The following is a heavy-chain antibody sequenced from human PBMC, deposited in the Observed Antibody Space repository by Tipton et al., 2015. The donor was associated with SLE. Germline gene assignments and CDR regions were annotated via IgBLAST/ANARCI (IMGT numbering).Heavy chain of an antibody. CDR3: ARDRWHYDSWSGFDS. CDR2: ISSGGSVI. Sequence: SLRLSCAVSGFTFSSYEMNWVRQAPGKGLEWVSYISSGGSVINYADSVKGRFTMSRDNAKKSLYLQMNSLRAEDTAVYYCARDRWHYDSWSGFDSWGQGTLVTVSS. D-gene: IGHD3-3*01. V-gene: IGHV3-48*03. CDR1: GFTFSSYE. J-gene: IGHJ4*02.